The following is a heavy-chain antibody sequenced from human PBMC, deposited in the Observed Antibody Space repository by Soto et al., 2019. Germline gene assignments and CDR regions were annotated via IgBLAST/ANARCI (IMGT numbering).Heavy chain of an antibody. D-gene: IGHD3-22*01. CDR2: IYYSGST. Sequence: SETLSLTCTVSGGSISSSSYYWGWIRQPPGKGLEWIGSIYYSGSTYYNPSLKSRVTISVDTSKNQFSLKLSSVTAADTAVYYCVGDDSSGYYLPTSFDYWGQGTLVTVSS. V-gene: IGHV4-39*01. J-gene: IGHJ4*02. CDR1: GGSISSSSYY. CDR3: VGDDSSGYYLPTSFDY.